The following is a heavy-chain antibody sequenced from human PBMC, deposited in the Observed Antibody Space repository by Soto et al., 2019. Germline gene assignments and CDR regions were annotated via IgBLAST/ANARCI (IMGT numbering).Heavy chain of an antibody. V-gene: IGHV1-18*01. Sequence: QVQLVQSGAEVKKPGASVKVSCKASGYTFTSYGISWVRQAPGQGLEWMGWISAYNGNTNYAQKLQGRVTMTTDTSTRTAYMEPRSLSSDDTAVYYCARDTNRAAAVPPNWFDPWGQGTLVTVSS. CDR2: ISAYNGNT. D-gene: IGHD6-13*01. CDR1: GYTFTSYG. CDR3: ARDTNRAAAVPPNWFDP. J-gene: IGHJ5*02.